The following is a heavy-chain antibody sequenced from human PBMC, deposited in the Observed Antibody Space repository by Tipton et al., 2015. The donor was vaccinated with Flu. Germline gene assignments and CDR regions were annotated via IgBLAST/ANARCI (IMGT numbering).Heavy chain of an antibody. Sequence: TLSLTCTVSVGSISSYYWSWIRQPAGKGLEWIGRIYTSGSTNYNPSLKSRDTMSVDTSKNQFSLKLSSVTAAEPAVYYCARASLPPMVRGDIRYFDLWGGGNVVAVYS. CDR2: IYTSGST. V-gene: IGHV4-4*07. CDR3: ARASLPPMVRGDIRYFDL. J-gene: IGHJ2*01. CDR1: VGSISSYY. D-gene: IGHD3-10*01.